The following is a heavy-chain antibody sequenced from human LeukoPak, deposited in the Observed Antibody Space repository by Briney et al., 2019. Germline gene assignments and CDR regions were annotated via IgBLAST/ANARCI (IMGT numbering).Heavy chain of an antibody. D-gene: IGHD5-18*01. Sequence: DPGGSLRLSCAASGFTFSTYAIHWVRQAPGKGLEWVAVISFDGVNTFYADSVKGRFTISRDNSNNTVYLQMNSLRAEDTAVYYCARDTAFDYWGQGTLVTVSS. CDR2: ISFDGVNT. CDR1: GFTFSTYA. J-gene: IGHJ4*02. V-gene: IGHV3-30*04. CDR3: ARDTAFDY.